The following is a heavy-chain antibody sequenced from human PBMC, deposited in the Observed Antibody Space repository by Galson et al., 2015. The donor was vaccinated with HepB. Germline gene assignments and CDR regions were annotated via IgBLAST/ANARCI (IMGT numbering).Heavy chain of an antibody. J-gene: IGHJ6*02. Sequence: QSGAEVKKPGESLRISCKGSGYSFTSYWISWVRQMPGEGLEWMGRIDPSDSYTNYSPSFQGHVTISADKSISTAYLQWSSLKASDTAMYYCARRNFWSGYSSYYYYYGMDVWGQGTTVTVSS. CDR2: IDPSDSYT. CDR3: ARRNFWSGYSSYYYYYGMDV. CDR1: GYSFTSYW. V-gene: IGHV5-10-1*01. D-gene: IGHD3-3*01.